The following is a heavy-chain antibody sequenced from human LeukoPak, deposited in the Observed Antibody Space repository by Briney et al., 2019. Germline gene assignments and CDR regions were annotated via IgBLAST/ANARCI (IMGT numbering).Heavy chain of an antibody. CDR3: ASIGYSSSWNFDY. V-gene: IGHV3-11*03. CDR2: ISSSSSYT. J-gene: IGHJ4*02. D-gene: IGHD6-13*01. Sequence: GGSLRLSCAASGFTFSDYYMSWIRQAPGKGLEWVSYISSSSSYTNYADSVKGRFTISRDNAKNSLYLQMNSLRAEDTAVYYCASIGYSSSWNFDYWGQGTLVTVSS. CDR1: GFTFSDYY.